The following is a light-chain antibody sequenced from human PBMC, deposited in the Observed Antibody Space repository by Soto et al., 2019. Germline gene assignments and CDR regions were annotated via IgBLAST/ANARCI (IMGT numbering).Light chain of an antibody. CDR2: GAS. J-gene: IGKJ1*01. V-gene: IGKV3-20*01. CDR3: KKLGTSRGT. CDR1: QTFNSVY. Sequence: EIVLTQSPGTLSLSAGERATLSGRASQTFNSVYLAWYQQKPGQPPRLLIDGASRRAAGITDRFSGSGSGTDLTLTISRMEPEDFAVSYCKKLGTSRGTVGQGTQVESK.